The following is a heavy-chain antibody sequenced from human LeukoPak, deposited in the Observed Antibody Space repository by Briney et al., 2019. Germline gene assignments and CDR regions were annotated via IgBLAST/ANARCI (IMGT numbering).Heavy chain of an antibody. D-gene: IGHD6-19*01. V-gene: IGHV4-34*01. CDR1: GGSFSGYY. J-gene: IGHJ4*02. CDR2: INHSGST. Sequence: SETLSLTCAVYGGSFSGYYWSWIRQPPGKGLEWIGEINHSGSTNYNASLKSRVTISVDTSKNQFSLKLSSVTAADTAVYYCARGHIAEAGIAYYFDYWGQGTRVTVSS. CDR3: ARGHIAEAGIAYYFDY.